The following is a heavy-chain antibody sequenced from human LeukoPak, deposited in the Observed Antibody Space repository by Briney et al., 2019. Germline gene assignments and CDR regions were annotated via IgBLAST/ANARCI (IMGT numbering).Heavy chain of an antibody. J-gene: IGHJ1*01. V-gene: IGHV3-9*01. CDR2: ISWNSGSI. D-gene: IGHD6-19*01. CDR1: GFTFDDYA. Sequence: GGSLRLSCAASGFTFDDYAMHWVRQAPGKGLEWVSGISWNSGSIGYADSVKGRFTISRDNAKNSLYLQMNSLRAEDTALYYCAKEGPVSGWAAEYFQHWGQGTLVTVSS. CDR3: AKEGPVSGWAAEYFQH.